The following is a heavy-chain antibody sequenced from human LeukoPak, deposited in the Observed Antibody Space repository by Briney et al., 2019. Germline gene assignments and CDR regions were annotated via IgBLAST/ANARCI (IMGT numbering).Heavy chain of an antibody. V-gene: IGHV3-73*01. J-gene: IGHJ4*02. CDR1: GFSFSGSA. CDR2: IRSKTNSYAT. Sequence: GGSLRLSCAASGFSFSGSAMYWVRQASGKGLEWVGHIRSKTNSYATIYAASVKGRFTISRDDSKNTAYLQMNSLKTEDTAVYYCTRLHLGWGQGTLVTVSS. CDR3: TRLHLG. D-gene: IGHD1-26*01.